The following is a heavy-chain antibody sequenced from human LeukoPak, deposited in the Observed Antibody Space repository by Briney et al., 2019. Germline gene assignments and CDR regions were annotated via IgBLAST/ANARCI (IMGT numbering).Heavy chain of an antibody. CDR1: GFTFSGYA. D-gene: IGHD6-6*01. CDR3: AKDKSRSYSSSPFDY. V-gene: IGHV3-30-3*01. Sequence: GGSLRLSCAASGFTFSGYAMHRVRQAPGKGLEWVAVISYDENSKYYADSVKGRFTISRDNSKNTLYLQMNSLRAEDTAVYYCAKDKSRSYSSSPFDYWGQGTLVTVSS. CDR2: ISYDENSK. J-gene: IGHJ4*02.